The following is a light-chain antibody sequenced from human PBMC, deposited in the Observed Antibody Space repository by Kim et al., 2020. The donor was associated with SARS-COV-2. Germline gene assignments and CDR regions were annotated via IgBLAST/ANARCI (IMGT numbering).Light chain of an antibody. V-gene: IGLV3-19*01. J-gene: IGLJ2*01. CDR2: GKD. CDR3: NSRAGNDYLV. Sequence: SSELTQDPAVSVALGQTVRITCQGDSLRTYYATWYQQKPGQAPKVVIYGKDNRPSGVPDRFSGSSSGNTAYLTITGTQAGDAADYSFNSRAGNDYLVFGG. CDR1: SLRTYY.